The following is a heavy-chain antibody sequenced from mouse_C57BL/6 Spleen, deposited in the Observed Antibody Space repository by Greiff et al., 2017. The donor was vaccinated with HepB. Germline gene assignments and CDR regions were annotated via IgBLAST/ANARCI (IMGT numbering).Heavy chain of an antibody. J-gene: IGHJ3*01. CDR3: ARSGYPVWFAY. D-gene: IGHD3-1*01. Sequence: QVQLQQSGPELVKPGASVKISCKASGYAFSSSWMNWVKQRPGKGLEWIGRIYPGDGDTNYNGKFKGKATLTADKSSSTAYMQLSSLTSEDSAVYFCARSGYPVWFAYWGQGTLVTVSA. CDR1: GYAFSSSW. CDR2: IYPGDGDT. V-gene: IGHV1-82*01.